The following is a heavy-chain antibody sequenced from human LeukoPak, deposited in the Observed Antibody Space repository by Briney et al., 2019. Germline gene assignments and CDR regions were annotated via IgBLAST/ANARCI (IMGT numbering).Heavy chain of an antibody. J-gene: IGHJ5*02. Sequence: SETLSLTCTVSGGSISSSSYYWGWIRQPPGKGLEWIGSIYYSGSTYYNPSLKSRVTISVDTSKNQFSLRLSSVTAADTAVYYCARVYRSRITIFGVVIIPSWFDPWGQGTLVTVSS. CDR2: IYYSGST. CDR3: ARVYRSRITIFGVVIIPSWFDP. V-gene: IGHV4-39*07. D-gene: IGHD3-3*01. CDR1: GGSISSSSYY.